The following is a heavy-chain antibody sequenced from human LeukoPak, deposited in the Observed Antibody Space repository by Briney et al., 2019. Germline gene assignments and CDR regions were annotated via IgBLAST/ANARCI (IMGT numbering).Heavy chain of an antibody. CDR2: IHYTGTT. V-gene: IGHV4-59*01. J-gene: IGHJ5*02. D-gene: IGHD3-10*01. CDR1: GDSISNYY. CDR3: ARVAMVRGVIRGAYNWFDP. Sequence: PSETLSLTCTVSGDSISNYYWSWIRQSPGKGLEWIGYIHYTGTTNYNPSLKSRVTISIDTSKNQFSLNLSSVTAADTATYYCARVAMVRGVIRGAYNWFDPWGQGTLVTVSS.